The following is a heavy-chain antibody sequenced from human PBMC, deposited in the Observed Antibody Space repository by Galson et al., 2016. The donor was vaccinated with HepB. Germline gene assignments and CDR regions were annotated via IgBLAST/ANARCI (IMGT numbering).Heavy chain of an antibody. CDR3: GRGSKYGFDM. V-gene: IGHV3-74*01. Sequence: SLRLSCAASAFTFSAYPMHWVRQAPGTGLVWISPIFTDGSGTLYEDSVKGRFTISRDNAKNTLFLQMNSLRADDTAVYYCGRGSKYGFDMWGQGTMVTVSS. J-gene: IGHJ3*02. CDR1: AFTFSAYP. CDR2: IFTDGSGT.